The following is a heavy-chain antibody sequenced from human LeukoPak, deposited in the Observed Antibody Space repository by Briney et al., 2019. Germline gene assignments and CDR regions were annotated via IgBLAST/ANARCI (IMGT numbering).Heavy chain of an antibody. J-gene: IGHJ4*02. CDR1: GGPISSGSYY. D-gene: IGHD2-2*01. V-gene: IGHV4-61*02. CDR2: IYTSGST. CDR3: ARGTVVVPPDY. Sequence: SQTLSLTCTVSGGPISSGSYYWSWIRQPAGKGLEWIGRIYTSGSTNYNPSLKSRVTISVDTSKNQFSLKLSSVTAADTAVYYCARGTVVVPPDYWGQGTLVTVSS.